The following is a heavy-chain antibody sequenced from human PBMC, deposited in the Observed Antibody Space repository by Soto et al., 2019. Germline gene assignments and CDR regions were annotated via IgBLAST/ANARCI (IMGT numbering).Heavy chain of an antibody. J-gene: IGHJ4*02. CDR1: GGTLSRSA. CDR2: IIPIFGPA. D-gene: IGHD6-13*01. CDR3: GTGSSWTKVES. V-gene: IGHV1-69*01. Sequence: QVQLVQSGAEVKKPGSSVKVSCMASGGTLSRSAISWVRQAPGQGLEWMGGIIPIFGPAIYAQKFRGRVSIIADESTRTAYMAMSRLRSEDTAVYYCGTGSSWTKVESWGQGTLVTVSS.